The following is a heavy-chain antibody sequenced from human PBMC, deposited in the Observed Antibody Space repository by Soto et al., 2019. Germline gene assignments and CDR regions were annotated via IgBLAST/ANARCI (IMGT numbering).Heavy chain of an antibody. CDR3: ARHFGPYYFDY. D-gene: IGHD3-3*01. J-gene: IGHJ4*02. V-gene: IGHV3-7*03. CDR2: IKQDGSEK. CDR1: GFTFSSYW. Sequence: PGGSLRLSCAASGFTFSSYWMSWVRQAPGKGLEWVANIKQDGSEKYYVDSVKGRFTISRDNAKNSLYLQMNSLRSEDTAVYYCARHFGPYYFDYWGQGTLVTVSS.